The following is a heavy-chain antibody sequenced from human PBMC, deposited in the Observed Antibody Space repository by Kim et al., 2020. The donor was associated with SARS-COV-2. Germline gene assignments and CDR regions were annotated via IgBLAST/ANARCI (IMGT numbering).Heavy chain of an antibody. D-gene: IGHD3-10*01. CDR2: IDPSDSYT. CDR1: GYSFTSYW. Sequence: GESLKISCKGSGYSFTSYWISWVRQMPGKGLEWMGRIDPSDSYTNYSPSFQGHVTISADKSISTAYLQWSSLKASDTAMYYCARLGGFGEVGGGWFDPWGQGTLVTVSS. V-gene: IGHV5-10-1*01. J-gene: IGHJ5*02. CDR3: ARLGGFGEVGGGWFDP.